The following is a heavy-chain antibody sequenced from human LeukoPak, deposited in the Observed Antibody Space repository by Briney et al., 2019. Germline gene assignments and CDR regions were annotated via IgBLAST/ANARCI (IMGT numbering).Heavy chain of an antibody. CDR1: GYTFTGYC. V-gene: IGHV1-2*02. Sequence: GASVKVSCKASGYTFTGYCMHWVRQAPGQGLEWMGWINPNSGGTNYAQKFQVRVTMTRDTSINTAFLEFGRLRSDDTAVYYCARTLDTYYLSGLDSWGQGTLVTVSS. CDR3: ARTLDTYYLSGLDS. J-gene: IGHJ4*02. CDR2: INPNSGGT. D-gene: IGHD3-10*01.